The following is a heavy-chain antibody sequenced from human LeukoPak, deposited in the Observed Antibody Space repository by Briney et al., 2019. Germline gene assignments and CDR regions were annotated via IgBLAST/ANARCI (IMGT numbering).Heavy chain of an antibody. D-gene: IGHD4-17*01. V-gene: IGHV1-18*01. CDR2: ISTYSGNT. CDR1: SYTFTSYG. J-gene: IGHJ3*02. Sequence: ASVKVSCKASSYTFTSYGISWVRQAPGQGLEWMGWISTYSGNTNYAQNLQGRVTMTTDTSTSTAYMELRSLRSDDTAVYYCARDASYGDSYDAFDIWGQGTMVTAAS. CDR3: ARDASYGDSYDAFDI.